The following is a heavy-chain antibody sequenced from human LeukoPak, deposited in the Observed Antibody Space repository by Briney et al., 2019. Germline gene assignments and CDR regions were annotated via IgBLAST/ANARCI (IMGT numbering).Heavy chain of an antibody. CDR2: INSDGSST. Sequence: GGSLRLSCAASGFTFSNYWMHWVRQAPGKGLVWVSRINSDGSSTSYADSVKGRFTISRDNAKNTLYLQMNSLRAEDTAVYYCARSIVGATIGDAFDIWGQGTMVTVSS. CDR1: GFTFSNYW. V-gene: IGHV3-74*01. D-gene: IGHD1-26*01. J-gene: IGHJ3*02. CDR3: ARSIVGATIGDAFDI.